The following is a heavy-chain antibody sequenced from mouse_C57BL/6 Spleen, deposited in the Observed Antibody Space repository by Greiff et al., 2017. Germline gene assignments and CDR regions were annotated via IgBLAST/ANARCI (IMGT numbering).Heavy chain of an antibody. CDR2: INPNNGGT. CDR3: ARKIYYGYGGYFDV. Sequence: EVQLQQSGPELVKPGASVKISCKASGYTFTDYYMNWVKQSHGKSLEWIGDINPNNGGTSYNQKFKGKATLTVDKSSSPAYMELRSLTSEDSAVYYCARKIYYGYGGYFDVWGTGTTVTVSS. D-gene: IGHD2-2*01. CDR1: GYTFTDYY. J-gene: IGHJ1*03. V-gene: IGHV1-26*01.